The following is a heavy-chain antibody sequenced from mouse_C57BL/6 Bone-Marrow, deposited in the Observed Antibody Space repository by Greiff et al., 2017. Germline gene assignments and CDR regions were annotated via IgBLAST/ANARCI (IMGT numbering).Heavy chain of an antibody. J-gene: IGHJ3*01. CDR2: IYPRSGNT. Sequence: QVQLQQSGAELMKPGASVKLSCKASGYTFTSYGISWVKQRTGQGLEWIGEIYPRSGNTYYNEKFKGKATLTADKSSSTAYMELRSLTSEDSAVYFCARWDDYDPAWFAYWGQGTLVTVSA. CDR1: GYTFTSYG. CDR3: ARWDDYDPAWFAY. D-gene: IGHD2-4*01. V-gene: IGHV1-81*01.